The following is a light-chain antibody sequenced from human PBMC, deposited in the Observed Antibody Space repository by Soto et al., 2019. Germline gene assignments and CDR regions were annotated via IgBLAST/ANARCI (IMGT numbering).Light chain of an antibody. Sequence: QSVLTQPPSASGTPGQRVTISCSGSSSNIETNTVDWYQHLPGTAPKVLIFNNNQRPSGVPDRFSGSKSGTSASLAISGLQSEDEADYYCSSYTSSSTNYVFGTGTKVTVL. CDR1: SSNIETNT. CDR2: NNN. V-gene: IGLV1-44*01. J-gene: IGLJ1*01. CDR3: SSYTSSSTNYV.